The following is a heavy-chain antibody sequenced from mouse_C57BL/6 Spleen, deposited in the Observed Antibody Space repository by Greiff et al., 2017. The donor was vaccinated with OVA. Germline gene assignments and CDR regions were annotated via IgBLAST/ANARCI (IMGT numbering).Heavy chain of an antibody. CDR1: GFTFSDYY. CDR2: INYDGSSN. CDR3: ARDYGSSLYFDY. Sequence: VQLKESEGGLVQPGSSMKLSCTASGFTFSDYYMAWVRQVPEKGLEWVANINYDGSSNYYLDSLKSRFIISRDKAKNILYLQMSSLKSEDTATYYCARDYGSSLYFDYWGQGTTLTVSS. J-gene: IGHJ2*01. V-gene: IGHV5-16*01. D-gene: IGHD1-1*01.